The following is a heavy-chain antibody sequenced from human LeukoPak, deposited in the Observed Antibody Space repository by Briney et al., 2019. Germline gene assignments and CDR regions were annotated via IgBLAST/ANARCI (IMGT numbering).Heavy chain of an antibody. J-gene: IGHJ6*04. Sequence: SETLSLTCAVYGGSFSGYYWSWIRQPPGKGLEWIGGINHSGSTNYNPSLKSRVTISVDTSKNQFSLKLSSVTAADTAVYYCARGRYCSSTSCYGGYYYYYYGMDVWGKGTTVTVSS. D-gene: IGHD2-2*01. CDR3: ARGRYCSSTSCYGGYYYYYYGMDV. V-gene: IGHV4-34*01. CDR1: GGSFSGYY. CDR2: INHSGST.